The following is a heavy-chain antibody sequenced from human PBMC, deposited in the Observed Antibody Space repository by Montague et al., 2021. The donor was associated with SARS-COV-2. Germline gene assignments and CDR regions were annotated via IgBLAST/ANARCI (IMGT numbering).Heavy chain of an antibody. D-gene: IGHD3-10*01. CDR1: GYSFTSYW. Sequence: QPGAEVKKPGESLKISCKGSGYSFTSYWVGWVRQMPGKGLEWMGIIYPDDSDTRYSPSFQGQVTISADKSISTAYLQWSSLKASDTAMYYCARLSYYGSGSYPFDYWGQGTLVTVSS. J-gene: IGHJ4*02. V-gene: IGHV5-51*01. CDR3: ARLSYYGSGSYPFDY. CDR2: IYPDDSDT.